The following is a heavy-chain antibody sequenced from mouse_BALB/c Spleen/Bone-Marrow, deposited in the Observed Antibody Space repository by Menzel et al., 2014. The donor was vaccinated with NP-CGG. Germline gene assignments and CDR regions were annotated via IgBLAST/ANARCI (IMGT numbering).Heavy chain of an antibody. Sequence: DLVKPGASVKLSCKASGYTFTSYWINWIKQRPGQGLEWIGHIAPGSGSTYYNEMFKGKATLTVDTSSSTAYIQFSSLSSEDSAVYFCARGYGNSAWFAYWGQGTLVTVSA. CDR1: GYTFTSYW. CDR2: IAPGSGST. D-gene: IGHD2-10*02. V-gene: IGHV1S41*01. CDR3: ARGYGNSAWFAY. J-gene: IGHJ3*01.